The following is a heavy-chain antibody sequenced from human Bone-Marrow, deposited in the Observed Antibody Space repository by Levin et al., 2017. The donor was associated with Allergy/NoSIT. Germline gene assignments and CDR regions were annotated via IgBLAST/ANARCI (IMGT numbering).Heavy chain of an antibody. CDR2: IYPTSGST. D-gene: IGHD3-10*01. CDR3: AREIPGSGNFDL. CDR1: GYIFANYY. Sequence: GESLKISCKASGYIFANYYMHWVRQAPGQGLEWMGTIYPTSGSTSYAQKFRDRVTMTSDTSTTTVFMELSYLRPEDTVVYYCAREIPGSGNFDLWGRGTLLIVSS. J-gene: IGHJ2*01. V-gene: IGHV1-46*01.